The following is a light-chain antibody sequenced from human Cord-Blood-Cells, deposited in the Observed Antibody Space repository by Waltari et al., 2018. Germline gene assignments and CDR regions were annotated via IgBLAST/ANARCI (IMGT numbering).Light chain of an antibody. V-gene: IGLV3-21*04. CDR1: NIGSKS. CDR2: YDS. CDR3: QVWDSSSDHVV. J-gene: IGLJ2*01. Sequence: SYVLTQPPSVSVAPGKTARITCGGNNIGSKSVHWYQQKPGQAPVLVIYYDSDRPSGNPERCSGSNSGNTATLTISRVEAGDEADYYCQVWDSSSDHVVFGGGTKLTVL.